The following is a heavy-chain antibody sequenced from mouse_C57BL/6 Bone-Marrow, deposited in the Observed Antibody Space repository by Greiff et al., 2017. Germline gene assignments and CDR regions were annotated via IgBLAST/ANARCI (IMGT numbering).Heavy chain of an antibody. J-gene: IGHJ3*01. D-gene: IGHD2-2*01. CDR2: ISGGGGNT. CDR1: GFTFSSYT. Sequence: EVQLVESGGGLVKPGGSLKLSCAASGFTFSSYTMSWVRQTPEKRLEWVATISGGGGNTYYPDSVKGRFTISRDNAKNTLYLQMSSLRSEDTALYYCARATMVTTGFAYWGQGTLVTVSA. CDR3: ARATMVTTGFAY. V-gene: IGHV5-9*01.